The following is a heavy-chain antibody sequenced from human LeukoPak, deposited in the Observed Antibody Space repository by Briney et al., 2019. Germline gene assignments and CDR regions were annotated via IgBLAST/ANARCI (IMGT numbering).Heavy chain of an antibody. V-gene: IGHV3-21*01. CDR3: ARDRGLYCSSTSCYDGLDY. Sequence: GGSLRLSCAASGFTFSSYSMNWVRQAPGKGLEWVSSISSSSSYIYYADSVKGRFTISRDNAKNSLYPQMNSLRAEDTAVYYCARDRGLYCSSTSCYDGLDYWGQGTLVTVSS. D-gene: IGHD2-2*01. CDR1: GFTFSSYS. CDR2: ISSSSSYI. J-gene: IGHJ4*02.